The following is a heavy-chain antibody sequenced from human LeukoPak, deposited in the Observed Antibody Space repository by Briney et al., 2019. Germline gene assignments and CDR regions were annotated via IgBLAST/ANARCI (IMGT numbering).Heavy chain of an antibody. CDR1: GHTFTSYG. Sequence: ASVKVSCKASGHTFTSYGISWVRQAPGQGLEWMGWINPNSGGTNYAQKFQGRVTMTRDTSISTAYMELSRLRSDDTAVYYCASLVYSSGWYYFDYWGQGTLVTVSS. V-gene: IGHV1-2*02. CDR2: INPNSGGT. D-gene: IGHD6-19*01. J-gene: IGHJ4*02. CDR3: ASLVYSSGWYYFDY.